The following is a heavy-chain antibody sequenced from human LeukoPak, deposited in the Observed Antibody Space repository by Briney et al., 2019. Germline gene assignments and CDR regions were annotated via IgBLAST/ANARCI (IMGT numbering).Heavy chain of an antibody. CDR1: GGSISSYY. CDR3: ARAVVPAAMPFENWFDP. V-gene: IGHV4-4*07. D-gene: IGHD2-2*01. J-gene: IGHJ5*02. CDR2: IYTSGST. Sequence: SETLSLTCTVSGGSISSYYWSWIRQPAGKGLEWVGRIYTSGSTNYNPSLKSRVTMSVDTSKNQFSLKLSSVTAADTAVYYCARAVVPAAMPFENWFDPWGQGTLVTVSS.